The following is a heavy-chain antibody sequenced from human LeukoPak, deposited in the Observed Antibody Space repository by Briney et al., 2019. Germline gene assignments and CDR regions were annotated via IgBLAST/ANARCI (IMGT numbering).Heavy chain of an antibody. CDR2: IKSSNT. CDR3: ARVPDWTYVPDY. D-gene: IGHD3-16*01. CDR1: GASVSSDRFY. J-gene: IGHJ4*02. V-gene: IGHV4-61*02. Sequence: SETLSLTCTVSGASVSSDRFYWTWVRQPAGKGLEWIGRIKSSNTNYNPSLKSRVSISLDTSTNEFSLKLSSLTAADTAVYYCARVPDWTYVPDYWGQGTLDTVS.